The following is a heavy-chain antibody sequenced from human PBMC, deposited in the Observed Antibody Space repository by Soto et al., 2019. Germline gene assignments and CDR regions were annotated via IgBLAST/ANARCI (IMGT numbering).Heavy chain of an antibody. CDR3: ARDVVKRSYYAFWSCSNF. CDR1: GFTFSSYG. J-gene: IGHJ1*01. CDR2: IKHDAGET. D-gene: IGHD3-3*01. Sequence: EVQLVQSGGGLVQPGGSLRLSCAASGFTFSSYGMSWVRQAPGKGLEWVVSIKHDAGETYYLDSVKGRFTVSRDNAKNSVYVQMASLRVEDTAMDYCARDVVKRSYYAFWSCSNFWGQVSFVAVCS. V-gene: IGHV3-7*01.